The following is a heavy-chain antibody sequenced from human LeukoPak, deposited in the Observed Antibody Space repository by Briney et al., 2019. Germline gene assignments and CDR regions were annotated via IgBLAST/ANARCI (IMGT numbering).Heavy chain of an antibody. Sequence: SQTLSLTCTVSGGSISSGDYYWSWIRQPPGKGLEWIGYIYYSGSTYYNPSLKSRVTISVDTSKNQFSLKLSSVPAADTAVYYCARFMKVSDCYDSSGYEYFDYWGQGTLVTVSS. V-gene: IGHV4-30-4*01. D-gene: IGHD3-22*01. CDR2: IYYSGST. CDR1: GGSISSGDYY. CDR3: ARFMKVSDCYDSSGYEYFDY. J-gene: IGHJ4*02.